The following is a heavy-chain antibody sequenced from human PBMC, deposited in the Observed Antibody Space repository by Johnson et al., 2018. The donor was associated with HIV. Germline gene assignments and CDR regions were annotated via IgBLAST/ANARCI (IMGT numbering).Heavy chain of an antibody. J-gene: IGHJ3*02. CDR1: GFTFSSYD. V-gene: IGHV3-13*01. CDR3: ARTLRYFDWLDSYGAFDI. Sequence: EVQLVESGGGLVQPGGSLRLSCAASGFTFSSYDMHWVRQATGKGLEWVSAIGTAGDTYYPGSVKGRFTISRENAKNSLYLQMNSLRAGDTAVYYCARTLRYFDWLDSYGAFDIWGQGTMVTVSS. D-gene: IGHD3-9*01. CDR2: IGTAGDT.